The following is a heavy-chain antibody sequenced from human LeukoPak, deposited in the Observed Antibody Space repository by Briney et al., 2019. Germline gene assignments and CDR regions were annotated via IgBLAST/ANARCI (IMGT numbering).Heavy chain of an antibody. CDR3: ARRSGIAVAGAFDY. CDR1: GLTFSSYE. V-gene: IGHV3-48*03. CDR2: ISSSGGTI. J-gene: IGHJ4*02. D-gene: IGHD6-19*01. Sequence: GSLRLSCAASGLTFSSYEMNWVRQAPGKGLEWVSYISSSGGTIYYADSVKGRFTISRDNSKNTLYLQMNSLRAEDTAVYYCARRSGIAVAGAFDYWGQGTLVTVSS.